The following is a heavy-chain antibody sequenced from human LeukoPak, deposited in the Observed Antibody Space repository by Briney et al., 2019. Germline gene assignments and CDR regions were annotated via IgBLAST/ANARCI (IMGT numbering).Heavy chain of an antibody. D-gene: IGHD4-11*01. CDR3: ARGPSNHGWFDP. CDR2: IYSSGST. CDR1: GGSISSFY. V-gene: IGHV4-4*07. J-gene: IGHJ5*02. Sequence: SETLSLTCTVSGGSISSFYWSWFRQPAGKGLEWIGRIYSSGSTNYNPSLKSRVTMSVDTSKNQFSLKLSSVTAADTAVYYCARGPSNHGWFDPWGQGTLVTVSS.